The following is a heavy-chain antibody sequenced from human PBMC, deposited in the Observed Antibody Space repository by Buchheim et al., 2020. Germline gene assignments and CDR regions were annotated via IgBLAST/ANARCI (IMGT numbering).Heavy chain of an antibody. CDR2: ISGSGGST. D-gene: IGHD3-9*01. V-gene: IGHV3-23*04. CDR1: GFTFSSYA. J-gene: IGHJ4*02. CDR3: VQKRYFDWPKLED. Sequence: EVQLVESGGGLVQPGGSLRLSCAASGFTFSSYAMSWVRQAPGMGLAWVSAISGSGGSTYYVDSVKGRCTIFRDNSKKTLYLQMHSLRAEDTAVHYCVQKRYFDWPKLEDWGQGTL.